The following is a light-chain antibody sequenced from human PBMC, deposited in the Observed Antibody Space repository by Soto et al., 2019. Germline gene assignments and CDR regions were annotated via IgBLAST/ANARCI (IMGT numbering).Light chain of an antibody. Sequence: QPVLTQPPSGSGTPGQRVTISCSGSSSNIGSNFVYWYQQFPGAAPKVLIYRNDQRPSGVPDRFSGSKSGTSASLAISGLRSEDEADYYCAAWDDSLRGGVFGGGTKLTVL. CDR1: SSNIGSNF. V-gene: IGLV1-47*01. CDR3: AAWDDSLRGGV. J-gene: IGLJ3*02. CDR2: RND.